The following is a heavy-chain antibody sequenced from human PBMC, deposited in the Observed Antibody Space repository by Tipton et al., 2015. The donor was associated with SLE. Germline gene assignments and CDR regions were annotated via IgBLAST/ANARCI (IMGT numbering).Heavy chain of an antibody. CDR3: ARDLPYYDFWSGPGAFDI. CDR1: GFTFSSYS. V-gene: IGHV3-48*01. D-gene: IGHD3-3*01. J-gene: IGHJ3*02. CDR2: ISSSSNTI. Sequence: SLRLSCAASGFTFSSYSMNWVRQAPGKGLEWVSYISSSSNTIYYADSVKGRFTISRDNSKNTLYLQMNSLRAEDTAVYYCARDLPYYDFWSGPGAFDIWGQGTMVTVSS.